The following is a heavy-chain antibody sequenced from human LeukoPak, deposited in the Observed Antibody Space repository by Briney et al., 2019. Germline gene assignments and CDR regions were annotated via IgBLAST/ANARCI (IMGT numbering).Heavy chain of an antibody. J-gene: IGHJ4*02. V-gene: IGHV3-23*01. D-gene: IGHD3-3*01. CDR1: GFTFSSYA. Sequence: GGSLRLSCAASGFTFSSYAMSWVRQAPGKGLEWVSTISGSGDSTYYADSVKGRFTISRDNAKNSLFLQMNSLRDEDTAVYYCAREFLELTGVGPFDHWGQGSRITVSS. CDR2: ISGSGDST. CDR3: AREFLELTGVGPFDH.